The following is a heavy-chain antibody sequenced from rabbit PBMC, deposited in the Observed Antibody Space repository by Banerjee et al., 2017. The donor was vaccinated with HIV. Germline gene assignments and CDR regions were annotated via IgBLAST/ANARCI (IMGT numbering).Heavy chain of an antibody. J-gene: IGHJ4*01. CDR1: GIDFSTSYW. CDR3: ARGGTYYDL. D-gene: IGHD8-1*01. CDR2: ILTNNINT. Sequence: QSLEESGGDLVQPGASLTLTCTASGIDFSTSYWICWVRQAPGKGLEWIACILTNNINTYYASWAKGRFTISKTSSTTVTLQMTSLTAADTATYFCARGGTYYDLWGQGTLVTVS. V-gene: IGHV1S40*01.